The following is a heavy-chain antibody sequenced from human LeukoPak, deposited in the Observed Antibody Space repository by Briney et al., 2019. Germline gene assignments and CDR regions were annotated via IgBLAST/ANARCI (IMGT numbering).Heavy chain of an antibody. J-gene: IGHJ3*01. V-gene: IGHV3-21*03. CDR3: TRDIDDVLTGDDAFDV. D-gene: IGHD3-9*01. Sequence: GGSLRLSRAGSGFTFSGYSLNWVRQAPGKGLEWVSSITSSGSSMYYADSVKGRFTISRDNAESSVYLQMNSLRVDDTGLYYCTRDIDDVLTGDDAFDVWGQGTVVTVSS. CDR1: GFTFSGYS. CDR2: ITSSGSSM.